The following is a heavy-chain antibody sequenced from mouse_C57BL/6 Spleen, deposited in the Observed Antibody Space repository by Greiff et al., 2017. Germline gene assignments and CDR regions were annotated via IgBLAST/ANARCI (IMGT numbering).Heavy chain of an antibody. Sequence: QVQLKESGAELVKPGASVKLSCKASGYTFTSYWMHWVKQRPGQGLEWIGMIHPNSGSTNYNEKFKSKATLTVDKSSSTAYMQLSSLTSEDSAVYYCARLGDSYYFDYWGQGTTLTVSS. CDR1: GYTFTSYW. CDR2: IHPNSGST. V-gene: IGHV1-64*01. J-gene: IGHJ2*01. CDR3: ARLGDSYYFDY. D-gene: IGHD3-3*01.